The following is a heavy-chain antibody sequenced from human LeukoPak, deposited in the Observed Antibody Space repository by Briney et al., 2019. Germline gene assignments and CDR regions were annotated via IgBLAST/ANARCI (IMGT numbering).Heavy chain of an antibody. D-gene: IGHD6-19*01. Sequence: SETLSLTCTVSGGSINNYYWSWIRQPPGKGLEWIGYIYYSGSTNYNPSLKSRVTISVDTSKNQFSLKLSSVTAADTAVYYCARDSHSGWYAAAFDIWGQGTMVTVSS. J-gene: IGHJ3*02. CDR1: GGSINNYY. CDR3: ARDSHSGWYAAAFDI. V-gene: IGHV4-59*01. CDR2: IYYSGST.